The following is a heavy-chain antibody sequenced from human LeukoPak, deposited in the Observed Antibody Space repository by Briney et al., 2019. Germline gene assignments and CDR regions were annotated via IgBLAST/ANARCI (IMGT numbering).Heavy chain of an antibody. J-gene: IGHJ3*02. CDR2: ISRASESI. Sequence: GGSLRLSCAASGFTFNAYSMGWVRQAPGKGLEWVSIISRASESIFYADSVKGRFTISRDNSKNILYLQMDGLRAEDTAVYFCAKDSVARNGIYDAFDIWGQGTTVTVSS. D-gene: IGHD6-19*01. CDR1: GFTFNAYS. CDR3: AKDSVARNGIYDAFDI. V-gene: IGHV3-21*04.